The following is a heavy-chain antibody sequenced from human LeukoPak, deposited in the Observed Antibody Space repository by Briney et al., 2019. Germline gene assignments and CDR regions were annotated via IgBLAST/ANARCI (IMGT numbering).Heavy chain of an antibody. CDR2: IYYSGST. CDR3: ARGVHNYYGSGHSIDY. CDR1: GGSISSSSYY. J-gene: IGHJ4*02. D-gene: IGHD3-10*01. V-gene: IGHV4-39*07. Sequence: SETLSLTCTVSGGSISSSSYYWGWIRQPPGKGLEWIGSIYYSGSTYYNPSLKSRVTISVDTSKNQFSLKLSSVTAADTAVYYCARGVHNYYGSGHSIDYWGQGTLVTVSS.